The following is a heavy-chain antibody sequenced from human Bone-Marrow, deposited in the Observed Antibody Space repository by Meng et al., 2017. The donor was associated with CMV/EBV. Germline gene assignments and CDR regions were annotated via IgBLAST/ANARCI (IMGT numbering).Heavy chain of an antibody. CDR1: GFTFSSHW. Sequence: GGSLRLSCAGSGFTFSSHWMSWVRQAPGKGLEWVANINQDGSAQYYVDSVKGRLTISRDNAKNSLYLQMNSPRAEDTAVYYCGRVLIVYGLDVWGQGTTVTVSS. CDR2: INQDGSAQ. CDR3: GRVLIVYGLDV. D-gene: IGHD2-15*01. V-gene: IGHV3-7*01. J-gene: IGHJ6*02.